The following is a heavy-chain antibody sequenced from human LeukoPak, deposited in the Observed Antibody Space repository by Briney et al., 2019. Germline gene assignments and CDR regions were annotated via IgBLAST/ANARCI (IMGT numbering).Heavy chain of an antibody. CDR3: AKGDGDYYYYGMDV. J-gene: IGHJ6*02. V-gene: IGHV3-23*01. CDR2: ISDSGGTT. D-gene: IGHD2-21*02. CDR1: GFTFSSFA. Sequence: GGSLRLSCAVSGFTFSSFAMSWVRQPPGKGLEWLSVISDSGGTTFYADSVKGRFTISRDNSKNTLYLQMNSLRAEDTAVYYCAKGDGDYYYYGMDVWGQGTTVTVSS.